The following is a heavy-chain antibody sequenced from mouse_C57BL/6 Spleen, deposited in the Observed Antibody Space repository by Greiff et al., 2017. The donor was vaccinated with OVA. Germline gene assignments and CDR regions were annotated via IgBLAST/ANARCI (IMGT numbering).Heavy chain of an antibody. CDR1: GFTFSDFY. CDR3: ARDAALYGNYAYFDV. J-gene: IGHJ1*03. D-gene: IGHD2-1*01. CDR2: SRNKANDYTT. V-gene: IGHV7-1*01. Sequence: EVMLVESGGGLVQSGRSLRLSCATSGFTFSDFYMEWVRQAPGKGLEWIAASRNKANDYTTEYSASVKGRFIVSRDTSQSILYLQMNALRAEDTAIYYCARDAALYGNYAYFDVWGTGTTVTVSS.